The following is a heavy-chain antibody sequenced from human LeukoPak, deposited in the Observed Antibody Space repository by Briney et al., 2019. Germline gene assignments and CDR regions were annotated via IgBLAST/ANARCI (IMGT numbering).Heavy chain of an antibody. D-gene: IGHD2-2*01. CDR1: GVTLSSYW. Sequence: GGSLRLSCAVSGVTLSSYWMHWVRQAPGKGLVWVTRINSDGSSTSYADSGKGRFTISRDNAKRTLCLQMNRLRAEDTAVYYCARAPQRGAAANYYGMDVWGQGTTVTVSS. CDR3: ARAPQRGAAANYYGMDV. CDR2: INSDGSST. J-gene: IGHJ6*02. V-gene: IGHV3-74*01.